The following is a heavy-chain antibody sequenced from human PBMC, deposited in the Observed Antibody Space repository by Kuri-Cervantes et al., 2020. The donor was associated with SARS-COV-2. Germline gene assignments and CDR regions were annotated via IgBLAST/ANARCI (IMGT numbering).Heavy chain of an antibody. J-gene: IGHJ3*02. D-gene: IGHD2-15*01. Sequence: GGSLRLSCAASGFTFSSYAMHWVRQAPGKGLEWVAVISYDGSNKYYADSVKGRFTISRDNSKNTLYLQMNSLRAEDTAVYYCARPQGYCSGGSCPGAFDIWGQGTMVTVSS. CDR2: ISYDGSNK. V-gene: IGHV3-30-3*01. CDR3: ARPQGYCSGGSCPGAFDI. CDR1: GFTFSSYA.